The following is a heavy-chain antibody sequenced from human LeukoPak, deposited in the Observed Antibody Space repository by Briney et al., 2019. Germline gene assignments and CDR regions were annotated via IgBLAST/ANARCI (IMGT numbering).Heavy chain of an antibody. CDR3: ARSTESWSYRAFDI. J-gene: IGHJ3*02. Sequence: SGGSLRLSCAASGFTFDDYGMSWVRQAPGKGLEWVSGINWNGGSTGYADSVKGRFTISRDNAKNSLYLQMNSLRAEDTALYYCARSTESWSYRAFDIWGQGTMVTVSS. CDR1: GFTFDDYG. V-gene: IGHV3-20*04. D-gene: IGHD1-26*01. CDR2: INWNGGST.